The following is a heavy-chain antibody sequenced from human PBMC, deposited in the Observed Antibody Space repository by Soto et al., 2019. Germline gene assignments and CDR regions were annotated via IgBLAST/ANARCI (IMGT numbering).Heavy chain of an antibody. CDR1: GFTFSSYA. D-gene: IGHD2-2*02. CDR2: ISGSGGST. Sequence: VGSLRLSCAASGFTFSSYAMSWVRQAPGKGLEWVSAISGSGGSTYYADSVKGRFTISRDNSKNMVYLQLNSLRAEDTAVYYCAKGHCGSTSCYTSIGQPYYYYSMDVWGQGTTVTVSS. J-gene: IGHJ6*02. V-gene: IGHV3-23*01. CDR3: AKGHCGSTSCYTSIGQPYYYYSMDV.